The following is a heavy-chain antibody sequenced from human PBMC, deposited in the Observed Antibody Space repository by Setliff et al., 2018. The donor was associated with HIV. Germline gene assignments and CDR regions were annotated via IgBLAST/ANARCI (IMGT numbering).Heavy chain of an antibody. V-gene: IGHV3-21*01. CDR1: GFTFSIYT. D-gene: IGHD3-22*01. Sequence: SCAASGFTFSIYTINWVRQAPGKGLEWVSSISSSGNYINYADSVKGRFTISRDNAKNSLDLQMNSLRAEDTAVYFCARSESSGYSLPYTRFDAWGQGALVTVSS. CDR3: ARSESSGYSLPYTRFDA. CDR2: ISSSGNYI. J-gene: IGHJ5*02.